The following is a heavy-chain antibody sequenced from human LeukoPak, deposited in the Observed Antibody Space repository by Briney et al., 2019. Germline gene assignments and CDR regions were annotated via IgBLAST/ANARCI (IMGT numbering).Heavy chain of an antibody. CDR3: AKDTFGDYGPLNYFDY. Sequence: AGGSLRLSCAASGFTFSGYSMNWVRQAPGKGLEWVSSISSSSSYIYYADSVKGRFTISRDNPRNSLFLQMDSLRAEDTALYYCAKDTFGDYGPLNYFDYWGQGTLVTVSS. CDR2: ISSSSSYI. J-gene: IGHJ4*02. CDR1: GFTFSGYS. D-gene: IGHD4-17*01. V-gene: IGHV3-21*04.